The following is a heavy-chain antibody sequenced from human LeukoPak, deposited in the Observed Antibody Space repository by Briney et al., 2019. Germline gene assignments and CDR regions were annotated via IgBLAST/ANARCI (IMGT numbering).Heavy chain of an antibody. V-gene: IGHV3-66*02. CDR2: IYSGGST. CDR3: ASALDTDCSSTSCADY. Sequence: GGSLRLSCAASGFTFSSNYMSWVRQAPGKGLEWVSVIYSGGSTYYADSVKGRFTISRDNSKNTLYLQMNSLRAEDTAVYYCASALDTDCSSTSCADYWGQGTLVTVSS. CDR1: GFTFSSNY. D-gene: IGHD2-2*01. J-gene: IGHJ4*02.